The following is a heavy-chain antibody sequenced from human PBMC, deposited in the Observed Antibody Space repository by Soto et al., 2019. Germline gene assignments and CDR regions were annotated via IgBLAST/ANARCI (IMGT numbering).Heavy chain of an antibody. Sequence: PGESLKISCAASGFTVSSNYMSWVRQAPGKGLEWVSVIYSGGSTYYADSVKGRFTISRHNSKNTLYLQMNSLRAEDTAVYYCARGNYYYYMDVWGKGTKVTVSS. J-gene: IGHJ6*03. CDR2: IYSGGST. CDR3: ARGNYYYYMDV. CDR1: GFTVSSNY. V-gene: IGHV3-53*04.